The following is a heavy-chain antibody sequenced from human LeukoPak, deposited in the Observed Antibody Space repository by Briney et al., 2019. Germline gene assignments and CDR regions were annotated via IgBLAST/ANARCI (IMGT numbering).Heavy chain of an antibody. CDR2: ISHSGGT. CDR1: GGSISSGDYY. Sequence: SETLSLTCTVSGGSISSGDYYWSWIRQPPGKGLEWIAYISHSGGTYYNPSLKSRATISLDTSRNQFSLKLSSVTAADTAVYYCARVSYEWLRFDYWGQGTLVTVSS. CDR3: ARVSYEWLRFDY. V-gene: IGHV4-30-4*01. J-gene: IGHJ4*02. D-gene: IGHD5-12*01.